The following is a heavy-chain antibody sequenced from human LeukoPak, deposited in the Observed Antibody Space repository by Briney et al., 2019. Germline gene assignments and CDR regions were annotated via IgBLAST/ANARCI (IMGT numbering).Heavy chain of an antibody. D-gene: IGHD3-3*01. CDR2: IRKKADNYAT. Sequence: PGGSLRLSCAAFGFTFSGSAMHWVRQSSGRGLEWVGRIRKKADNYATAYAASVKGRFTIYRDDSKNTAYLQMNSLRAEDTAVYYCAKDRTIIDFLSGLDYWGQGTLVTVSS. V-gene: IGHV3-73*01. CDR1: GFTFSGSA. CDR3: AKDRTIIDFLSGLDY. J-gene: IGHJ4*02.